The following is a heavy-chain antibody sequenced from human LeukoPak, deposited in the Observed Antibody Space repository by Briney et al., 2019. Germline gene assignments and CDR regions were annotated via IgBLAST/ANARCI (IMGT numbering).Heavy chain of an antibody. CDR2: IYYSGST. V-gene: IGHV4-59*01. CDR1: GGSISSYY. J-gene: IGHJ6*03. D-gene: IGHD7-27*01. CDR3: ARANCGECYYYYYMDV. Sequence: PSETLSLTCTVSGGSISSYYWSWIRQPPGKGLEWIGYIYYSGSTNYNPSLKSRVTISVDTSKNQFSLKLSSVTAADTAVYYCARANCGECYYYYYMDVWGKGTTATVSS.